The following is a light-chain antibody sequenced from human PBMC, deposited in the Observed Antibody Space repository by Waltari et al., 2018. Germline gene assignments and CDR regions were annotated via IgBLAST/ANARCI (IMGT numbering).Light chain of an antibody. CDR3: SSYAGSSVV. CDR2: EVS. J-gene: IGLJ2*01. V-gene: IGLV2-8*01. CDR1: SSDVGGYNY. Sequence: QSALTQPPSASGSPGQSVTISCTGTSSDVGGYNYVSWYQQHPGKAPKLMIYEVSKRPSGDPYRFSGSKSGNTASLTVSGLQADDEADYYCSSYAGSSVVFGGGTKLTVL.